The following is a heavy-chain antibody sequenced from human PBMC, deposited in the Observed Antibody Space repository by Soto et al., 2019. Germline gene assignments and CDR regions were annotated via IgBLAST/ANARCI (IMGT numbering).Heavy chain of an antibody. D-gene: IGHD3-10*01. V-gene: IGHV3-7*01. CDR1: GFTFSSYW. Sequence: GGSLRLSCAASGFTFSSYWMSWVRQAPGKGLEWVANIKQDGSEKYYVDSVKGRLTISRDNAKNSLYLQMNSLRAEDTAVYYCARDYYGSGSYYRDAFDIWGQGTMVTVSS. CDR2: IKQDGSEK. CDR3: ARDYYGSGSYYRDAFDI. J-gene: IGHJ3*02.